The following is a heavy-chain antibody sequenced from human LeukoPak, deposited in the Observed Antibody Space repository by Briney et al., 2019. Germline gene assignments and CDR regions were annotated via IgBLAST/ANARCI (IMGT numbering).Heavy chain of an antibody. CDR3: ARTSAWILGYDY. J-gene: IGHJ4*02. Sequence: PGGSLRLSCAASGFTVSSNYMSWVRQAPGKGLEWVSVIYSGGSTYYADSGKGRFTISRDNSKNTLYLQMNILRAEDTAVYYCARTSAWILGYDYWGQGTLVTVSS. V-gene: IGHV3-66*01. CDR1: GFTVSSNY. CDR2: IYSGGST. D-gene: IGHD5-18*01.